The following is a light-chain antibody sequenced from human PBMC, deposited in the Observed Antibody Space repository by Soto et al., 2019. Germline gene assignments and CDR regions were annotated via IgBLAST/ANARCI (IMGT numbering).Light chain of an antibody. Sequence: QSVLTQPPSVSGAPGQRVTSSCTGSSSNIGAGYDVHWYQQLPGTAPKLLIYGYNNRPSGVPDRFSGSKSGTSASLAITGLQAEDEADYYCQSYDSSLSGYVFGTGTKVTVL. CDR3: QSYDSSLSGYV. V-gene: IGLV1-40*01. CDR1: SSNIGAGYD. J-gene: IGLJ1*01. CDR2: GYN.